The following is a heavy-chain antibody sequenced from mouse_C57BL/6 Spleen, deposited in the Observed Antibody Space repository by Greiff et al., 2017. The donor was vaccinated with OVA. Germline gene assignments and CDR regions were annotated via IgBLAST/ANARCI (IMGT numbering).Heavy chain of an antibody. CDR3: QTAQVLYAMDY. V-gene: IGHV3-6*01. J-gene: IGHJ4*01. Sequence: EVQLQQSGPGLVKPSQSLSLTCSVTGYSITSGYYWNWIRQFPGNKLEWMGYISYDGSNNYNPSLKNRISITRDTSKNQFFLKLNSVTTEDTATYYCQTAQVLYAMDYWAQGTSVTVSS. CDR2: ISYDGSN. D-gene: IGHD3-2*02. CDR1: GYSITSGYY.